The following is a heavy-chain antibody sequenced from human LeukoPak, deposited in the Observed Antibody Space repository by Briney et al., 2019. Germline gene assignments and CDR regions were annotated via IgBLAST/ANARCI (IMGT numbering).Heavy chain of an antibody. V-gene: IGHV3-23*01. CDR1: GFTFSSYG. CDR3: ARGGYYGSGTYYSPTSPH. J-gene: IGHJ4*02. Sequence: GGSLRLSCATSGFTFSSYGMSWVRQAPGKGLEWVSSISGSGDNTYYADSVKGRFTFSRDNSKDTLYLQMDSLRAEDTAVYYCARGGYYGSGTYYSPTSPHWGQGTLVTVSS. CDR2: ISGSGDNT. D-gene: IGHD3-10*01.